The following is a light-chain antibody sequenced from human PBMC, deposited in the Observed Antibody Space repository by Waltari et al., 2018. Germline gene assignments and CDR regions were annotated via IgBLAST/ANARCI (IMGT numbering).Light chain of an antibody. J-gene: IGKJ3*01. V-gene: IGKV1-5*03. CDR1: QSISSW. Sequence: DIQMTQSPSTLSASVGDRVTITCRASQSISSWLAWYQQKPGKAPKLLIYKAFSLESGVPSRFSGSGSGTEFTLTISSLQPDDFATYYCQQYNSYSLTFGPGTKVDIK. CDR2: KAF. CDR3: QQYNSYSLT.